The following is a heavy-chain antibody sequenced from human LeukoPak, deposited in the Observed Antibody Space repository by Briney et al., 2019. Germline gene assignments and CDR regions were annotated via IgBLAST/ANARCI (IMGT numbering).Heavy chain of an antibody. CDR1: GFTFSSYA. V-gene: IGHV3-23*01. CDR3: AKGIAAAGTVGRRYYYYMDV. J-gene: IGHJ6*03. CDR2: ISGSGGST. D-gene: IGHD6-13*01. Sequence: PAGGSLRLSCAASGFTFSSYAMSWVRQAPGKGLEWVSAISGSGGSTYYADSVKGRFTISRDNSKNTLYLQMNSLRAEDTAVYYCAKGIAAAGTVGRRYYYYMDVWGKGTTVTVSS.